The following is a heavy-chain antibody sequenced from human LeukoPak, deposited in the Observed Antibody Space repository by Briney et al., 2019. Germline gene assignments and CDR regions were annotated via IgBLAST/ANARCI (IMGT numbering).Heavy chain of an antibody. J-gene: IGHJ6*02. Sequence: GGSERLSCVASGFTFSSYEMNWVRQAPGKGLEWVSYISSSGTTIYYADSVKGRFTIFRDNAKNSLYLQMNSLRAEDTAVYYCARGSTYYYGMDVWGQGTTVTVSS. CDR1: GFTFSSYE. CDR3: ARGSTYYYGMDV. CDR2: ISSSGTTI. V-gene: IGHV3-48*03.